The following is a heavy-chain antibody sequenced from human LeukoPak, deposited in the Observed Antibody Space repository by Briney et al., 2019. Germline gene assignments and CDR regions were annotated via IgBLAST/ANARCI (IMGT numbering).Heavy chain of an antibody. CDR3: ARVMYGGISYSVDY. V-gene: IGHV3-48*02. D-gene: IGHD1-26*01. Sequence: GGSLRLSCLASGFTFSGYSMSWVRQAPGKGLEGVSYISISSTTINYADSVKGRFTISRDNARNSLYLQMNSLRDEDTAVYYCARVMYGGISYSVDYWGQGTLVTVSS. CDR2: ISISSTTI. CDR1: GFTFSGYS. J-gene: IGHJ4*02.